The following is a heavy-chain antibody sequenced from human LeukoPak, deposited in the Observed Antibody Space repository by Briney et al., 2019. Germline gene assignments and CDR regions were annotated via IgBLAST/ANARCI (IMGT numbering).Heavy chain of an antibody. CDR2: IYYSGST. V-gene: IGHV4-59*11. CDR1: GGSISSHH. CDR3: ARDAGTYYYDSSGYLFDY. J-gene: IGHJ4*02. D-gene: IGHD3-22*01. Sequence: PSETLSLTCTVSGGSISSHHWSWIRQPPGKGLEWIGYIYYSGSTNYNPSLKSLVTISVDTSKNQFSLKLSSVTAADTAVYYCARDAGTYYYDSSGYLFDYWGQGTLVTVSS.